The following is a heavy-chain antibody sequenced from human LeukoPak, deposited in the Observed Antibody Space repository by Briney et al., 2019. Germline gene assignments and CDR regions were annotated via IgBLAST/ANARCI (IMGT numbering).Heavy chain of an antibody. CDR3: ARRRGYGDPFDY. CDR1: GGSFSGYY. CDR2: INHSGST. Sequence: SETLSLTCAVYGGSFSGYYWSWIRQPPGKGLEWIGEINHSGSTNYNPSLKSRVTISVDTSKNQFSLKLSSVTAADTAVYYCARRRGYGDPFDYWGQGTLVTVSS. D-gene: IGHD4-17*01. J-gene: IGHJ4*02. V-gene: IGHV4-34*01.